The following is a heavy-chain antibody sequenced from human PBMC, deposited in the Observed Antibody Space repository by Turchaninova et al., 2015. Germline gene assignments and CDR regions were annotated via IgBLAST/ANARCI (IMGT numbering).Heavy chain of an antibody. D-gene: IGHD3-9*01. CDR1: GFPRSTSGVG. V-gene: IGHV2-5*02. CDR3: AHRDYDILTGYSYFDY. Sequence: QITLKESGPTLVKPTQTLTLTCTFSGFPRSTSGVGVGWTRQPPGKALEWLALIYWDDDKRYSPSLKSRLTITKDTSKNQVVLTMTNMDPVDTATYYCAHRDYDILTGYSYFDYWGQGTLVTVSS. CDR2: IYWDDDK. J-gene: IGHJ4*02.